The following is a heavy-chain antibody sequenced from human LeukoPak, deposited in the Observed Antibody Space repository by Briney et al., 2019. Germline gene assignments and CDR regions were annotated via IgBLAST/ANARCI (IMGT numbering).Heavy chain of an antibody. J-gene: IGHJ4*02. D-gene: IGHD2-8*01. CDR1: GFTFSSYS. V-gene: IGHV3-21*01. CDR3: ARSQALGVYYDY. CDR2: ISSSSSYI. Sequence: GGSLRLSCAASGFTFSSYSMNWVRQAPGKGLEWVSSISSSSSYIYYADSVKGRFTISRDKAKNSLYLQMNSLIAEDTAVYYCARSQALGVYYDYWGQGTLVTVSS.